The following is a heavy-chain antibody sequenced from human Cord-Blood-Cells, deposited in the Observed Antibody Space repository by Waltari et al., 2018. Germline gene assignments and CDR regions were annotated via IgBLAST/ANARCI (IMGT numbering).Heavy chain of an antibody. CDR1: GYTFTSYY. CDR2: INPSGGRT. CDR3: ARGPDAFDI. V-gene: IGHV1-46*01. Sequence: QVQLVQSEAEVKKPGASVRASCKASGYTFTSYYMNWVRQTPGQGLEWMGIINPSGGRTSYAQKFQGRVTMTRDTSTSTVYMELSSLRSEDTAVYYCARGPDAFDIWGQGTMVTVSS. J-gene: IGHJ3*02.